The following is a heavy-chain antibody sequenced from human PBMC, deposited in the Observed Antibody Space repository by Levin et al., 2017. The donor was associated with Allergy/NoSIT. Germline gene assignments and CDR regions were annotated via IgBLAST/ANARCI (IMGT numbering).Heavy chain of an antibody. Sequence: ASVKVSCKASGYTFTGYYMHWVRQAPGQGLEWMGWINPLSGATYSAQNFQGRVIMTRDTSINTAYMELSNLRSDDTAVYYCARDLYNWNWFDPWGQGTLVTVSS. CDR3: ARDLYNWNWFDP. CDR2: INPLSGAT. CDR1: GYTFTGYY. V-gene: IGHV1-2*02. D-gene: IGHD1-1*01. J-gene: IGHJ5*02.